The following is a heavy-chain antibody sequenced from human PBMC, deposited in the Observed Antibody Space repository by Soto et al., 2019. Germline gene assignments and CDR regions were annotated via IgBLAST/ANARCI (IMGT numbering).Heavy chain of an antibody. J-gene: IGHJ4*02. Sequence: QVHLAESGGGVVQPGRSLRLSCAGSGFTFSSYAMHWVRQAPGKGLEWVAVISNDGSYKYYADSLKGRFIISRDNSKNTLYLQMNSLRAEDTAVYYCAKDLYYYDSSRDDYWGQGTLVSVSS. CDR2: ISNDGSYK. CDR1: GFTFSSYA. CDR3: AKDLYYYDSSRDDY. D-gene: IGHD3-22*01. V-gene: IGHV3-30*18.